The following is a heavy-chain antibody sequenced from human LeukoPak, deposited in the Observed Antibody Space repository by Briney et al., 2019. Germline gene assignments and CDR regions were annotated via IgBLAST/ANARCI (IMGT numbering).Heavy chain of an antibody. CDR3: ARGFGAGNYYYGWFDP. J-gene: IGHJ5*02. V-gene: IGHV4-30-2*05. CDR2: IHDSGST. Sequence: SETLSLTCTVSGGSISSGGYYWSWIRQPPGKGLEWIGFIHDSGSTYYNPSLKSRVSISRDMSKNQLSLMLSSVTAADTAVYYCARGFGAGNYYYGWFDPWGQGTLVSVSS. D-gene: IGHD3-10*01. CDR1: GGSISSGGYY.